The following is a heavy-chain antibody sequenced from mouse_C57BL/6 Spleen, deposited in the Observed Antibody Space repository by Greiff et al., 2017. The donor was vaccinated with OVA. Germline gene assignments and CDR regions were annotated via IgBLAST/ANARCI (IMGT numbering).Heavy chain of an antibody. J-gene: IGHJ1*03. CDR1: GFSLTSSG. CDR3: AKQGTVVATSYWYFDV. D-gene: IGHD1-1*01. CDR2: IWGDGST. Sequence: VQRVESGPGLVAPSQSLSITCTVSGFSLTSSGVSWVRQPPGKGLEWLGVIWGDGSTNYHSALISRLSISKDNSKSQVFLKLNSLQTDDTATYYCAKQGTVVATSYWYFDVWGTGTTVTVSS. V-gene: IGHV2-3*01.